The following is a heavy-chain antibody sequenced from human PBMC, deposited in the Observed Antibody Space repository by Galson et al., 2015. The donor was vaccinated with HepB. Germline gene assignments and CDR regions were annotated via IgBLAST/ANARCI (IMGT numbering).Heavy chain of an antibody. J-gene: IGHJ5*02. D-gene: IGHD3-16*01. V-gene: IGHV5-10-1*01. CDR3: ARFWEDYVWGNNNWFDP. CDR2: IDPSDSYT. CDR1: GYSFPSYW. Sequence: QSGAEVKKPGESLKISCKGSGYSFPSYWISWVRQMPGKGLEWMGRIDPSDSYTNYSPSFQGHVTISADKSISPAYLQWSSLKASDTAMYYCARFWEDYVWGNNNWFDPWGQGTLVTVSS.